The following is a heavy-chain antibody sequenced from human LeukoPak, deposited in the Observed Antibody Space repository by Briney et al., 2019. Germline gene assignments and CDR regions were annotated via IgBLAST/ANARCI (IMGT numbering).Heavy chain of an antibody. CDR2: ISWDGGST. CDR3: ARVQGGGYRTADY. Sequence: GGSLRLSCAASGFTFDDYTMHWVRQAPGKGLEWVSLISWDGGSTYYADSVKGRFTISRDNSKNTLFLQMNSLRSEDTAMYYCARVQGGGYRTADYWGQGTLVTVSS. CDR1: GFTFDDYT. J-gene: IGHJ4*02. D-gene: IGHD6-19*01. V-gene: IGHV3-43*01.